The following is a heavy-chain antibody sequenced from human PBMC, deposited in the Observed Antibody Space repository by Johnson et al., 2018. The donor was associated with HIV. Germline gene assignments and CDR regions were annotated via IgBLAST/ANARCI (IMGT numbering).Heavy chain of an antibody. D-gene: IGHD1-26*01. V-gene: IGHV3-30*04. CDR3: AKDGRVGATLMSTGDDAFDI. J-gene: IGHJ3*02. Sequence: QVQLVESGGGVVQPGRSLRLSCAASGFTFSSYAMHWVRQAPGKGLEWVAVISYDGSNKYYADSVKGRFTISRDNSKNTLYLQMNSLRAEDTAVYYCAKDGRVGATLMSTGDDAFDIWGQGTMVTVSS. CDR1: GFTFSSYA. CDR2: ISYDGSNK.